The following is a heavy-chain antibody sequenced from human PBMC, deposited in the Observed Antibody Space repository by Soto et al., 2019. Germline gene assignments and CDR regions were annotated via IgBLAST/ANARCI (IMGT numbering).Heavy chain of an antibody. Sequence: QVQLQESGPGLEKPSETLSLTCTVSGGSISSYYWSWIRQPPGKGLEWIGYIYYSGSTNYNPSLKSRVTISVDTSKNQFSLKLSSVTAADTAVYYCARALYGDVYDYWGQGTLVTVSS. CDR2: IYYSGST. D-gene: IGHD4-17*01. J-gene: IGHJ4*02. V-gene: IGHV4-59*01. CDR1: GGSISSYY. CDR3: ARALYGDVYDY.